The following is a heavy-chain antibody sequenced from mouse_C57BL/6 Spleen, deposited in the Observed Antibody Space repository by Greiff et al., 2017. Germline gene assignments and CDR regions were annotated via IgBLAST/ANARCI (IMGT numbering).Heavy chain of an antibody. CDR1: GFNIKDYY. Sequence: VHVKQSGAELVKPGASVKLSCTASGFNIKDYYMHWVKQRTEQGLEWIGRIDPEDGETKYAPKFQGKATITADTSSNTAYLQLSSLTSEDTAVYYCALIYDGYYGFAYWGQGTLVTVSA. CDR3: ALIYDGYYGFAY. CDR2: IDPEDGET. D-gene: IGHD2-3*01. V-gene: IGHV14-2*01. J-gene: IGHJ3*01.